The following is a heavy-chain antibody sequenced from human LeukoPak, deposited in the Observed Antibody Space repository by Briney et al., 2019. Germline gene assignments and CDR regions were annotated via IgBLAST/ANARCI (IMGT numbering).Heavy chain of an antibody. J-gene: IGHJ3*02. Sequence: GGSLRLSCAASGFTFSSYWMSWVRQAPRKGLEWVANIKQDGSEKYYVDSVKGRFTISRDNAKNSLYLQMNSLRAEDTAVYYCARDTAMESDAFDIWGQGTMVTVSS. CDR1: GFTFSSYW. D-gene: IGHD5-18*01. V-gene: IGHV3-7*01. CDR2: IKQDGSEK. CDR3: ARDTAMESDAFDI.